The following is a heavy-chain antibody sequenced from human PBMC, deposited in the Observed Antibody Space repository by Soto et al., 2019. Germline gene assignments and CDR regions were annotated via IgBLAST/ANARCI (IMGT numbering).Heavy chain of an antibody. CDR3: ARQGFGYDFWSCYSEASDDY. J-gene: IGHJ4*02. D-gene: IGHD3-3*01. V-gene: IGHV4-39*01. Sequence: QLQLQESGPGLVEPSETLSLTCTVSGGSISSSSYSWGWIRQPPGKALEWIGSIYYSGSTYYNPSLKSRVTISVDTSNNQFSLKLSSVTAADTAVYYCARQGFGYDFWSCYSEASDDYWGQGTLVTVSS. CDR2: IYYSGST. CDR1: GGSISSSSYS.